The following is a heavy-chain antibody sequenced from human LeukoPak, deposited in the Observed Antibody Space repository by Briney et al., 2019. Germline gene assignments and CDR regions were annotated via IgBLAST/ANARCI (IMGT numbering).Heavy chain of an antibody. D-gene: IGHD3-10*01. CDR2: ISGSGGST. Sequence: PGGSLRLSCAASGFTFSSYGMSWVRQAPGKGLEWVSAISGSGGSTYYADSVKGRFTISRDNSKNTLYLQMNSLRAEDTAVYYCAKERAMVRGTPGHFDYWGQGTLVTVSS. CDR3: AKERAMVRGTPGHFDY. J-gene: IGHJ4*02. CDR1: GFTFSSYG. V-gene: IGHV3-23*01.